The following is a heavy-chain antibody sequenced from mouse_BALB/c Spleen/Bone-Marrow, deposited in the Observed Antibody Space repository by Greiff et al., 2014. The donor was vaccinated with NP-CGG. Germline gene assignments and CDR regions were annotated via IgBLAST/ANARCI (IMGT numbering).Heavy chain of an antibody. CDR3: ARDRGVQGYAMDY. V-gene: IGHV5-4*02. D-gene: IGHD2-14*01. CDR2: ISDGGSYT. J-gene: IGHJ4*01. CDR1: GFTFSDYY. Sequence: VQLKESGGGLVKPGWSLKLSCAASGFTFSDYYMYWVRQTPEKRLEWVATISDGGSYTYYPDSVKGRFTISRDIAKNNLYLQMSSLKSEDTAMYYCARDRGVQGYAMDYWGQGTSVTVSS.